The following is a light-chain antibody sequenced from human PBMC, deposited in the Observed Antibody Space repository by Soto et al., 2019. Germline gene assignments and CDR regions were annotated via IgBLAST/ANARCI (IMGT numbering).Light chain of an antibody. CDR3: QQYTDCPQT. Sequence: EIVMRHSPATLSVSPGQRATLSCRASQSVRTTVAWYHQRPGQAPRLLIFGASTRASGVPDRFSGDGSGTDFTLTVTSLHSEDFGIYYCQQYTDCPQTFGQGTKVDIK. CDR1: QSVRTT. J-gene: IGKJ1*01. V-gene: IGKV3-15*01. CDR2: GAS.